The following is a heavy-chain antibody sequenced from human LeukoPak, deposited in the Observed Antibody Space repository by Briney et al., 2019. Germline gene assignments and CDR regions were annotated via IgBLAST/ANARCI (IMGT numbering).Heavy chain of an antibody. CDR3: ARDSNDYGDYDAFDI. Sequence: SETLSLTCTVSGGPISSYYWSWIRQPPGKGLEWIGYIYYSGSTNYNPSLKSRVTISVDTSKNQFSLKLSSVTAADTAVYYCARDSNDYGDYDAFDIWGQGTMVTVSS. CDR1: GGPISSYY. V-gene: IGHV4-59*01. CDR2: IYYSGST. D-gene: IGHD4-17*01. J-gene: IGHJ3*02.